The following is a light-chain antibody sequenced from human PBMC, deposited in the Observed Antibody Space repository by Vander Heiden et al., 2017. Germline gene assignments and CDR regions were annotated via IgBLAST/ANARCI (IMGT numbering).Light chain of an antibody. CDR1: SSNIGSNT. Sequence: QSVLTQPPSASGTPGQRVTIACSGSSSNIGSNTVNWYQHLPGTAPKLLIYTNNQRPSGVPDRFSGSKSGTSASLAISGLQSEDEADYYCAAWDDSLNVHYVFGTGTKVTVL. V-gene: IGLV1-44*01. CDR2: TNN. CDR3: AAWDDSLNVHYV. J-gene: IGLJ1*01.